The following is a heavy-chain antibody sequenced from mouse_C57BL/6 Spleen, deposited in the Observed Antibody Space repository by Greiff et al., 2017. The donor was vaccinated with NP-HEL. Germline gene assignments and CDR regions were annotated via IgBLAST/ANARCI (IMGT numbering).Heavy chain of an antibody. CDR3: TRRAMDY. CDR2: IDPETGGT. J-gene: IGHJ4*01. Sequence: VKVVESGAELVRPGASVTLSCKASGYTFTDYEMHWVKQTPVHGLEWIGAIDPETGGTAYNQKFKGKAILTADTSSSTAYMELRSLTSEDSAVYYCTRRAMDYWGQGTSVTVSS. V-gene: IGHV1-15*01. CDR1: GYTFTDYE.